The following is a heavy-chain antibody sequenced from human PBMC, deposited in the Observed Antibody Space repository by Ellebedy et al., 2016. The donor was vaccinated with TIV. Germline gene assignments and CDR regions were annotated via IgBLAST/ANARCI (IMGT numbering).Heavy chain of an antibody. D-gene: IGHD2-8*01. Sequence: GESLKISCAASGSNFSDYYMSWIRQAPGKGLEWVSYMSSSNGYTIYADSVKGRFTISRDNAKNSLYLQMNILRAEDTAVYYCARVDDTNYYFDYWGQGTLVTVSS. CDR1: GSNFSDYY. CDR3: ARVDDTNYYFDY. CDR2: MSSSNGYT. J-gene: IGHJ4*02. V-gene: IGHV3-11*06.